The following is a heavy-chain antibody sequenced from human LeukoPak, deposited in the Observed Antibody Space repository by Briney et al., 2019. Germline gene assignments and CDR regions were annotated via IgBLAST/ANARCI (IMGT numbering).Heavy chain of an antibody. D-gene: IGHD3-9*01. CDR1: GFTFSSYW. CDR2: INSDGGST. Sequence: GGSLRLSCVASGFTFSSYWIHWVRQAPGKGLVWVSRINSDGGSTDYADSVKGRFTISRDNAKNSLYLQMNSLRAEDTAVYYCAREHYDILTGYYPGDYWGQGTLVTVSS. CDR3: AREHYDILTGYYPGDY. J-gene: IGHJ4*02. V-gene: IGHV3-74*01.